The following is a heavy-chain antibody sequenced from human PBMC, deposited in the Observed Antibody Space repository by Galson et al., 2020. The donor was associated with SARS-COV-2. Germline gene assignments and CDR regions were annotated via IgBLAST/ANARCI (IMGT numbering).Heavy chain of an antibody. CDR2: INPNSGGT. CDR3: ARGGGVRGVMVGWFGP. J-gene: IGHJ5*02. CDR1: GYTFTGYY. Sequence: GASLKISCKASGYTFTGYYKHWVQQAPGQGLEWMGWINPNSGGTNYAQTFQGSVTMTRDTSISTAYMELSRLRSDDTAVYYCARGGGVRGVMVGWFGPWCHGALVTVSS. D-gene: IGHD3-10*01. V-gene: IGHV1-2*02.